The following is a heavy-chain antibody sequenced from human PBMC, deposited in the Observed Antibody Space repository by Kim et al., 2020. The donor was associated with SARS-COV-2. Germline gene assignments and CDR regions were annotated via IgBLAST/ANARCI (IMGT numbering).Heavy chain of an antibody. CDR2: ISGSGGST. V-gene: IGHV3-23*01. Sequence: GGSLRLSCAASGFTFSSYAMSWVRQAPGKGLEWVSAISGSGGSTYYADSVKGRFTISRDNSKNTLYLQMNSLRAEDTAVYYCAKDPLSSGWYGSYFDYWGQGTLVTVSS. D-gene: IGHD6-19*01. J-gene: IGHJ4*02. CDR3: AKDPLSSGWYGSYFDY. CDR1: GFTFSSYA.